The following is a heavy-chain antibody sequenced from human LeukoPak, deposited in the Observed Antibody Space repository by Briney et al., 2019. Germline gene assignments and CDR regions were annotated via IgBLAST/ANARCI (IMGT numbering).Heavy chain of an antibody. CDR2: INGSGGST. CDR1: GFTFSSYA. Sequence: PGGSLRLSCAASGFTFSSYAMSWVRQAPGKGLEWVSAINGSGGSTYYADSVKGRFTISRDNSKNTLYLQMNSLRAEDTAVYYCAKGMYDFWSGYPSLDYWGQGTLVTVSS. CDR3: AKGMYDFWSGYPSLDY. V-gene: IGHV3-23*01. J-gene: IGHJ4*02. D-gene: IGHD3-3*01.